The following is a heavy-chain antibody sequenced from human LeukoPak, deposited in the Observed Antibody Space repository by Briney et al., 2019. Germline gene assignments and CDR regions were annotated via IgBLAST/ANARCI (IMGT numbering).Heavy chain of an antibody. CDR2: INPSGGST. V-gene: IGHV1-46*01. J-gene: IGHJ4*02. D-gene: IGHD6-6*01. CDR3: ARASAPHSSPFDY. Sequence: ASVKVSCKVSGYTLTELSMHWVRQAPGQGLEWMGIINPSGGSTSYAQKFQGRVTMTRDTSTSTVYMELSSLRSEDAAVYYCARASAPHSSPFDYWGQGTLVTVSS. CDR1: GYTLTELS.